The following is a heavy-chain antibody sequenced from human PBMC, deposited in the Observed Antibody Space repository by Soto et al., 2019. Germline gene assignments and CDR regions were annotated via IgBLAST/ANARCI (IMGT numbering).Heavy chain of an antibody. J-gene: IGHJ3*02. V-gene: IGHV1-69*13. Sequence: ASVKVSCKASGGTFSSYAISWVRQAPGQGLEWMGGIIPILGTANYAQKFQGRVTITADESTSTAYMELSSLRSEDTAVYYCACIAAAGTAFDIWGQGTMVTVSS. CDR2: IIPILGTA. CDR1: GGTFSSYA. D-gene: IGHD6-13*01. CDR3: ACIAAAGTAFDI.